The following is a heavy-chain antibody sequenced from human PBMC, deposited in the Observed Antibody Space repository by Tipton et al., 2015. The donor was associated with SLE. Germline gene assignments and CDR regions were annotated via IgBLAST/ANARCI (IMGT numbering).Heavy chain of an antibody. CDR2: ISSSGTDI. J-gene: IGHJ4*02. CDR1: GFTFGRYH. CDR3: AAKWDLPFDF. V-gene: IGHV3-21*03. D-gene: IGHD1-26*01. Sequence: SLRLSCAASGFTFGRYHMNWVRQVPGRGLEWVSSISSSGTDIYYADSVKGRFTISRDNAKDSLHLQMSSLRVEDTAVYYCAAKWDLPFDFWGQGTLVTVSS.